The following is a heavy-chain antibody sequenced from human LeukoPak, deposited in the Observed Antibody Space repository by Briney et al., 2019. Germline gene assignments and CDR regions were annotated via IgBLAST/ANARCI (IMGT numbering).Heavy chain of an antibody. CDR2: ISYDGSNK. V-gene: IGHV3-30-3*01. CDR3: ARANYYDISGYDY. D-gene: IGHD3-22*01. J-gene: IGHJ4*02. Sequence: GRSLRLSCAASRFTFSSYAMHWVRQAPGKGLEWVAVISYDGSNKYYADSVKGRFTISRDNAKNSLYLQMNSLRAEDTAVYYRARANYYDISGYDYWGQGTLATVSS. CDR1: RFTFSSYA.